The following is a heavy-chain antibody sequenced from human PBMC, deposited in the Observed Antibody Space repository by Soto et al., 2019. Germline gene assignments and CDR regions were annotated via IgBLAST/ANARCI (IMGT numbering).Heavy chain of an antibody. CDR3: AKGSTAMTYFDY. V-gene: IGHV1-18*01. CDR2: ISAYNGNT. J-gene: IGHJ4*02. CDR1: GYTFTSYG. D-gene: IGHD5-18*01. Sequence: GASVKVSCKASGYTFTSYGISWVRQAPGQGLEWMGWISAYNGNTNYAQKLQGRVTMTTDTSTSTAYMELNSLRAEDTAVYYCAKGSTAMTYFDYWGQGTLVTVSS.